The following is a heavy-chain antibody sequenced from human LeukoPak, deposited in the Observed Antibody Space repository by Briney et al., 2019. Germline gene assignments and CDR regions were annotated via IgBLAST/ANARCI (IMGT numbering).Heavy chain of an antibody. D-gene: IGHD1/OR15-1a*01. CDR1: GGSLSTYY. Sequence: SETLSLTCTVSGGSLSTYYWSWSRQPPGKGLEWIGYISYSGSANYNPTLKSQVTISLDTSKNQFALKLSSVTAADTAVYYCARSIIGTRSKFDYWGQGTLVTVSS. CDR3: ARSIIGTRSKFDY. V-gene: IGHV4-59*08. CDR2: ISYSGSA. J-gene: IGHJ4*02.